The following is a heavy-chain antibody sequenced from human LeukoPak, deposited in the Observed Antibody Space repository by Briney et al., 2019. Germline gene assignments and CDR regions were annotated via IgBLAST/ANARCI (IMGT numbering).Heavy chain of an antibody. Sequence: PGGSLRLSCAASGFTFSSYEMNWVRQAPGKGLEWVSYISSSGSTIYYADSVKGRFTISRDNAKNSLYLQMNSLRAEDTAVYYCARDPADDYYYYYMDVWGKGTTVTISS. D-gene: IGHD2-2*01. CDR2: ISSSGSTI. CDR1: GFTFSSYE. J-gene: IGHJ6*03. CDR3: ARDPADDYYYYYMDV. V-gene: IGHV3-48*03.